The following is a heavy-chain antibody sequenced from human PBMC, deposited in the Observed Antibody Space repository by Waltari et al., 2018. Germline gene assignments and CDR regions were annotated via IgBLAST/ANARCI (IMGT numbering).Heavy chain of an antibody. CDR2: IVPVFHTP. CDR3: ARGPDGFDV. V-gene: IGHV1-69*01. Sequence: QVQLVQSGAEVKKPGSSVKVSCTTSGGTLTTFGITWVRQAPGQGLEWMGGIVPVFHTPNYAQKFQDRVTISADESTSTVSMEVSGLRSEDTAVYYCARGPDGFDVWGQGTVVTVSS. J-gene: IGHJ3*01. CDR1: GGTLTTFG.